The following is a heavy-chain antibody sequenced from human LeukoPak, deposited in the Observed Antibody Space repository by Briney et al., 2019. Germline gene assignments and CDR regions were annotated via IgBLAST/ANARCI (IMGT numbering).Heavy chain of an antibody. D-gene: IGHD3-3*01. CDR3: ARAESGYYSYYYYYGMDV. Sequence: ASVKVSCEASGYTFTSYDINWVRQATGQGLEWMGWVNPNSGNTGYAQKFQGRVTMTRNTSISTAYMELSSLRSEDTAVYYCARAESGYYSYYYYYGMDVWGQGTTVTVSS. J-gene: IGHJ6*02. V-gene: IGHV1-8*01. CDR2: VNPNSGNT. CDR1: GYTFTSYD.